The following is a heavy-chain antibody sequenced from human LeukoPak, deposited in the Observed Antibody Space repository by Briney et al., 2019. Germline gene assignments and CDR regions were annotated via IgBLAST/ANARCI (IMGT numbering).Heavy chain of an antibody. CDR2: SYHSGST. D-gene: IGHD1-26*01. CDR1: GYSISSGYY. V-gene: IGHV4-38-2*02. J-gene: IGHJ4*02. CDR3: ARSLPRIVGALPEFDY. Sequence: NPSETLSLTCTVSGYSISSGYYWGWIRQPPGEGLEWIGSSYHSGSTYYNPSLKGRVTISVDKSKNQFSLKLSSLTAADTAVYYCARSLPRIVGALPEFDYWGQGTLVTVSS.